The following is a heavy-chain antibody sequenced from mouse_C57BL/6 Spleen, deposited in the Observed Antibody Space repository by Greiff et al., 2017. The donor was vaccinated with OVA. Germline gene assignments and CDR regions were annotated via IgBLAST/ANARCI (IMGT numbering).Heavy chain of an antibody. J-gene: IGHJ4*01. CDR1: GYTFTEYT. V-gene: IGHV1-62-2*01. D-gene: IGHD1-1*01. Sequence: VMLVESGAELVKPGASVKLSCKASGYTFTEYTIHWVKQRSGQGLEWIGWFYPGSGSIKYNEKFKDKATLTADKSSSTVYMELSRLTSEDSAVYFCARHETGYYGSNYAMDYWGQGTSVTVSS. CDR3: ARHETGYYGSNYAMDY. CDR2: FYPGSGSI.